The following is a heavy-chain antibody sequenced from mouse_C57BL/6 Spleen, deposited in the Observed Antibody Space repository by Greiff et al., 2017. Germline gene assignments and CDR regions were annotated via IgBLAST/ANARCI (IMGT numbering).Heavy chain of an antibody. CDR3: TRSTGTDY. J-gene: IGHJ2*01. V-gene: IGHV1-15*01. CDR2: IDPETGGT. CDR1: GYTFTDYE. Sequence: QVHVKQSGAELVRPGASVTLSCKASGYTFTDYEMHWVKQTPVHGLEWIGAIDPETGGTAYNQKFKGKAILTADKSSSTAYMELRSLTSEDSAVYYGTRSTGTDYGGQGTPLTVSS. D-gene: IGHD4-1*02.